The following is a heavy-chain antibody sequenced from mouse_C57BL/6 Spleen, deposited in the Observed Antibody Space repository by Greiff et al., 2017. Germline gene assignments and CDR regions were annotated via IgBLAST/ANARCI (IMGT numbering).Heavy chain of an antibody. J-gene: IGHJ3*01. CDR2: ISGSSSTI. CDR1: GFTFSDYG. D-gene: IGHD1-1*01. V-gene: IGHV5-17*01. Sequence: EVKLVESGGGLVKPGGSLKLSCAASGFTFSDYGMHWVRQAPEKGLEWVAYISGSSSTIYYADKVKGRFTISRDNAKNTLLLQMTSLMSEDTAMYYCASDYGSSSWFAYWGQGTLVTVSA. CDR3: ASDYGSSSWFAY.